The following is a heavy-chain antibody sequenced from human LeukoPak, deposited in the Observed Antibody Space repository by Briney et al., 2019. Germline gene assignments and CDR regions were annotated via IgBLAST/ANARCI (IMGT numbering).Heavy chain of an antibody. Sequence: GGSLRLSCAASGFSFITDWMGWVRQAPGKGLEWVANIKQDESEKYYVDSVKGRFTISRDNAKNSLYLQMNSLRVEDTAVYYCVRSQYSSSSWGQGTLVTVSS. CDR3: VRSQYSSSS. CDR1: GFSFITDW. CDR2: IKQDESEK. V-gene: IGHV3-7*01. J-gene: IGHJ5*02. D-gene: IGHD6-13*01.